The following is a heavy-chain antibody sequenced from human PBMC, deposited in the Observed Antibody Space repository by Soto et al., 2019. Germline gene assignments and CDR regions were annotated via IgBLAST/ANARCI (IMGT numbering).Heavy chain of an antibody. Sequence: QINLKESGPTLGKPTQTLTLTCSFSGFSLTTAGVGVGWVRQSPGEAPEWLALIYWDDDERYSPSLKTRLTITKDTSKNQVVLKMTNMAPVDTATYYCAHSRNLITEDAQVGDFDYWGQGTLVTVSS. CDR3: AHSRNLITEDAQVGDFDY. CDR1: GFSLTTAGVG. CDR2: IYWDDDE. V-gene: IGHV2-5*02. J-gene: IGHJ4*02. D-gene: IGHD3-10*01.